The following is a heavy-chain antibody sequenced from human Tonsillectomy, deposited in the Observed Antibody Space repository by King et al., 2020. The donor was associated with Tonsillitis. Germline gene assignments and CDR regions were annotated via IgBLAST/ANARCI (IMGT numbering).Heavy chain of an antibody. CDR1: GDSIRNTC. V-gene: IGHV4-59*01. D-gene: IGHD7-27*01. Sequence: QLQESGPGLVKPSETLSLTCAVSGDSIRNTCWGWVRQPPGKGLEGIGYLCNSGTTNYNSSLKSRITMSLDTSKNQFSLKLNSVTAADTAVYYCARDNRGSLDYWGQGALVTVSS. J-gene: IGHJ4*02. CDR3: ARDNRGSLDY. CDR2: LCNSGTT.